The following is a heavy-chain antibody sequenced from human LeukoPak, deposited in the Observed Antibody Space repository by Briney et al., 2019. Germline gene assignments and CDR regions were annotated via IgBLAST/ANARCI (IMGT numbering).Heavy chain of an antibody. CDR3: ARGSGWYGDWFDP. CDR2: ISSSSSTI. CDR1: GGSFSGYY. V-gene: IGHV3-11*04. Sequence: LSLTCGVYGGSFSGYYWSWIRQPPGKGLEWVSYISSSSSTIYYADSVKGRFTISRDNAKNSLYLQMNSLRAEDTAVYYCARGSGWYGDWFDPWGQGTLVTVSS. D-gene: IGHD6-19*01. J-gene: IGHJ5*02.